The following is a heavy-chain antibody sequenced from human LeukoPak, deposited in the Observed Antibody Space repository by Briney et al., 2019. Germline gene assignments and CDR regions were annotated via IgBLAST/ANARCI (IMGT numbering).Heavy chain of an antibody. CDR1: GYSFTSHW. Sequence: GESLRISCKGSGYSFTSHWISWVRQMPGKGLEWMGRIDPSDSYTNYSPSFQGHVTISADKSISTAYLQWSSLKASDTAMYYCASIRGASGKEDDSWGQGTLVTVSS. J-gene: IGHJ4*02. V-gene: IGHV5-10-1*01. D-gene: IGHD5-12*01. CDR2: IDPSDSYT. CDR3: ASIRGASGKEDDS.